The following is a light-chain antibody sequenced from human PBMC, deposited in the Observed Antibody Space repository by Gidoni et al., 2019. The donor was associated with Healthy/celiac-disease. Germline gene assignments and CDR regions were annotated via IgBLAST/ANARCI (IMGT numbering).Light chain of an antibody. CDR2: QDS. J-gene: IGLJ2*01. V-gene: IGLV3-1*01. CDR3: QAWESSTVV. Sequence: SYALPHPPSVSVSPGQTASIPCSGDKLGDKYACWYQQKPGQSPVLVIYQDSKRPSGIPERFSGYNSGNTATLTISGTQPMDEADYYCQAWESSTVVFGGGTKLTVL. CDR1: KLGDKY.